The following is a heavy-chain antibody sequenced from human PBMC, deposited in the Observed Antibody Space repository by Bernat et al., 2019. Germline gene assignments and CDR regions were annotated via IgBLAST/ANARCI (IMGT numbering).Heavy chain of an antibody. CDR1: GFTFSSYG. Sequence: QVQLVESGGGVVQPGRSLRLSCAASGFTFSSYGMHWVRQAPGKGLEWVAVIWYDGSNKYYADSVKGRFTISRDNSKNTLYLQMNSLRAEDTAVYYCAKDAMVRGVILYYYYGMDVWGQGTTVTVSS. D-gene: IGHD3-10*01. V-gene: IGHV3-33*06. J-gene: IGHJ6*02. CDR2: IWYDGSNK. CDR3: AKDAMVRGVILYYYYGMDV.